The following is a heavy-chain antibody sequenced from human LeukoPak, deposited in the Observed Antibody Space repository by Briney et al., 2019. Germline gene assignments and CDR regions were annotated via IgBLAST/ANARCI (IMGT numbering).Heavy chain of an antibody. D-gene: IGHD4-17*01. J-gene: IGHJ4*02. CDR3: AKDQDDYGDYGGGDY. V-gene: IGHV3-30*18. Sequence: GGSLRLSCAASGFTFSSYGMHWGRQAPGKGLEWVAVISYDGSNKYYADSVKGRFTISRDNSKNTLYLPMNSLRAEDTAVYYCAKDQDDYGDYGGGDYWGQGTLVTVSS. CDR1: GFTFSSYG. CDR2: ISYDGSNK.